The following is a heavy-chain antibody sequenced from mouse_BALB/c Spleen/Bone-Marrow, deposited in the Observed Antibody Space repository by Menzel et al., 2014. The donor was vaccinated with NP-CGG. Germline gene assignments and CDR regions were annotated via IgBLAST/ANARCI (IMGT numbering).Heavy chain of an antibody. CDR2: INPYNGAT. D-gene: IGHD2-1*01. J-gene: IGHJ3*01. Sequence: VQLQQSGPELVKPGASVKISCKASGYSFTAYYTHWVKQSHVKSLEWIGRINPYNGATSYNQNFKDKASLTVDKSSSTAYMELHSLTSEDSAVYYCARKGNYGWFAYWGQGTLVTVSA. V-gene: IGHV1-26*01. CDR3: ARKGNYGWFAY. CDR1: GYSFTAYY.